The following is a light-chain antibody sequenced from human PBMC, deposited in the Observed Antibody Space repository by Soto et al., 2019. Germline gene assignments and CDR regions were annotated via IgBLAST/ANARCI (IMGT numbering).Light chain of an antibody. CDR2: LGS. CDR3: MQAVQTPWT. CDR1: QSLLHSNGYNY. Sequence: DLVMTQSPLSLPVTPGEPASISCRSSQSLLHSNGYNYLDWYLQKPGQSPQLLIYLGSNRASGVXDXXSGSGSGTDFTLKISRVEAEDVGVYYCMQAVQTPWTFGQGTKVEIK. J-gene: IGKJ1*01. V-gene: IGKV2-28*01.